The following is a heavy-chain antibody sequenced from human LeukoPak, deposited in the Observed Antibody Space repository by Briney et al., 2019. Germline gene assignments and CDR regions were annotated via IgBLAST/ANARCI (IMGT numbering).Heavy chain of an antibody. V-gene: IGHV1-18*01. CDR3: ATSSIAVAGNAFDAFDI. J-gene: IGHJ3*02. CDR1: GYTFTSYG. D-gene: IGHD6-19*01. Sequence: ASVKVSCKASGYTFTSYGISWVRQAPGQGLEWMGWISAYNGNTNYAQKLQGRVTMTTDTSTSTAYMELRSLRSDDTAVYYCATSSIAVAGNAFDAFDIWGQGTMVTVSS. CDR2: ISAYNGNT.